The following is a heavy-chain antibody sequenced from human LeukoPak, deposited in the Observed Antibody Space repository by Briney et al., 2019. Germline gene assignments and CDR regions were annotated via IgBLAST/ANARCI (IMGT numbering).Heavy chain of an antibody. CDR3: ARANGSGTPFDY. J-gene: IGHJ4*02. V-gene: IGHV1-69*01. CDR2: IIPIFGTA. D-gene: IGHD3-10*01. Sequence: SVKVSRKASGGTFSSYAISWVRQAPGQGLEWMGGIIPIFGTANYAQKFQGRVTITADESTSTAYMELSSLRSEDTAVYYCARANGSGTPFDYWGQGTLVTVSS. CDR1: GGTFSSYA.